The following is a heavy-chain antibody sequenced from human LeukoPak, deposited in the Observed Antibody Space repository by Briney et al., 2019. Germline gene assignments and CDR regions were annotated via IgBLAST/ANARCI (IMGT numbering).Heavy chain of an antibody. V-gene: IGHV3-23*01. D-gene: IGHD2-2*01. CDR3: AKGYPVVPAAMSYFDY. CDR2: ISGSGGST. J-gene: IGHJ4*02. CDR1: GFTFSSYA. Sequence: GGSLRLSCAVSGFTFSSYAMSWVRQAPGKGLEWVSAISGSGGSTYYADSVKGRFTISRDNSKNTLYLQMNSLRAEDTAVYYCAKGYPVVPAAMSYFDYWGQGTLVTVSS.